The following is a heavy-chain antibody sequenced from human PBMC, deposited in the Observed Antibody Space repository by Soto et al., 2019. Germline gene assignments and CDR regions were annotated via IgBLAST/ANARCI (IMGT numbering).Heavy chain of an antibody. J-gene: IGHJ3*02. CDR1: GFTFSSYG. CDR2: ISYDGSKK. CDR3: AKVDHDYGDYEAFDI. V-gene: IGHV3-30*18. D-gene: IGHD4-17*01. Sequence: QVQLVESGGGVVQPGRSLRLSCAASGFTFSSYGMRWVRQAPGKGLEWVAVISYDGSKKYYADSVKGRFTISRDNSKNTLYLRMNSPRAEDTAVYYCAKVDHDYGDYEAFDIWGPGTMVTVSS.